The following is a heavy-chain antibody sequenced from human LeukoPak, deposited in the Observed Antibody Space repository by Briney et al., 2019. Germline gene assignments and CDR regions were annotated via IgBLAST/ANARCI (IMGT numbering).Heavy chain of an antibody. J-gene: IGHJ4*02. V-gene: IGHV3-23*01. CDR3: ATMGYDFWSGYWPDY. CDR1: GFTFSSYA. CDR2: ISGSGGST. D-gene: IGHD3-3*01. Sequence: PGGSLRLSCAASGFTFSSYAMSWVRQAPGKGLEQVSTISGSGGSTDYADSVKGRFTISRDNSKNTLYLQMDSLGAEDTAEYYCATMGYDFWSGYWPDYWGQGTLVTVSS.